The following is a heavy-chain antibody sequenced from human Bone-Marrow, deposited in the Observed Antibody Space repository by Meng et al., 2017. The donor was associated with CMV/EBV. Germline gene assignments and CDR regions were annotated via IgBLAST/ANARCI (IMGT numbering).Heavy chain of an antibody. Sequence: ASVKVSCKTSRNIFTSYYIHWVRQAPGQGLEWMGIINPTGGNAGYAQKFQGRVTMTGDTPTSTVYLELNSLRSQDTAVYYCARDSPYCSGPSCSRHSPDYYGMDVWGQGTTVTVSS. D-gene: IGHD2-2*01. V-gene: IGHV1-46*01. CDR1: RNIFTSYY. CDR2: INPTGGNA. CDR3: ARDSPYCSGPSCSRHSPDYYGMDV. J-gene: IGHJ6*02.